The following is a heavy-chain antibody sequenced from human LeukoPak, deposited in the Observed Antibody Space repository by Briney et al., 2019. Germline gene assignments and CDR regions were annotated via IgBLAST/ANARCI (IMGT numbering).Heavy chain of an antibody. CDR1: GGSMNNYY. V-gene: IGHV4-59*08. CDR3: ARLSPHHYYAMDV. J-gene: IGHJ6*02. Sequence: SETLSLTCTVSGGSMNNYYWSWIRQPPGQGLEWIGYIYHSGSAEYNPSLEGRVTIAVDKSKTQFSLKVSSVTAADTAVYYCARLSPHHYYAMDVWGQGTTVTVSS. CDR2: IYHSGSA.